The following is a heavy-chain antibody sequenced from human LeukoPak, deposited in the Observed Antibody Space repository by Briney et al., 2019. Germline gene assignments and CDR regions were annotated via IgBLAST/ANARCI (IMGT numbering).Heavy chain of an antibody. CDR3: AKGTIRITMIVVVIPHFDY. J-gene: IGHJ4*02. Sequence: GGSLRLSCAASGFTFSSYAMSWVRQAPGNGLEWVSAISGSGGSTYYADSVKGRFTISRDNSKNTLYLQMNSLRAEDTAVYYCAKGTIRITMIVVVIPHFDYWGQGTLVTVSS. CDR2: ISGSGGST. D-gene: IGHD3-22*01. CDR1: GFTFSSYA. V-gene: IGHV3-23*01.